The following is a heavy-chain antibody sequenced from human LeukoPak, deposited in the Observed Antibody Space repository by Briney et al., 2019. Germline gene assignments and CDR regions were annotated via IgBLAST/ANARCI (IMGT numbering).Heavy chain of an antibody. V-gene: IGHV5-51*01. CDR1: GYSFTSYW. CDR2: IYSGDSDT. Sequence: GESLKISCKGSGYSFTSYWIGWVRQMPGKGLEWMGIIYSGDSDTRYSPSFQGQVTISADKSISTAYLQWSSLKASDTAMYYCARPTYYYGSGSSGVDYWGQGTLVTVSS. J-gene: IGHJ4*02. D-gene: IGHD3-10*01. CDR3: ARPTYYYGSGSSGVDY.